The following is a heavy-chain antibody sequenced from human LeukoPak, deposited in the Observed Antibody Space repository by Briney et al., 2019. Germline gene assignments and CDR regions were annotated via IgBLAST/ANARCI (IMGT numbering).Heavy chain of an antibody. D-gene: IGHD2-15*01. V-gene: IGHV3-23*01. Sequence: PGGSLRLSCAASGFTFSSYSMNGVRQAPGKGLEWVSAISSSGSDTYHADSVKGRFTISRDKSKNTLYLQMNSLRAEDTAVYYCARQIGYCSSGTCYFDFWGQGSLVTVSS. CDR2: ISSSGSDT. J-gene: IGHJ4*02. CDR1: GFTFSSYS. CDR3: ARQIGYCSSGTCYFDF.